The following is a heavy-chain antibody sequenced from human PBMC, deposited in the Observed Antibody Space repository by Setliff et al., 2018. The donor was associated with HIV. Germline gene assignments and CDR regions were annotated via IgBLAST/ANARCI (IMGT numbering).Heavy chain of an antibody. J-gene: IGHJ3*02. Sequence: GGSLRLSCAVSGFTFSNYALSWVRQAPGKGLECVSVISGDGETTYYADSVKGRFTISRDNSKNTLFLQMNNLRAEDTAVYYCTKERLGGFRVVVPASAFDIWGQGQWSPSPQ. V-gene: IGHV3-23*01. D-gene: IGHD2-2*01. CDR1: GFTFSNYA. CDR2: ISGDGETT. CDR3: TKERLGGFRVVVPASAFDI.